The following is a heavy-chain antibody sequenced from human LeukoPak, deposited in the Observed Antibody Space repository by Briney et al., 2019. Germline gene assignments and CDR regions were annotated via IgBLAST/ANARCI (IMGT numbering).Heavy chain of an antibody. D-gene: IGHD6-6*01. V-gene: IGHV3-48*03. CDR2: ISISGNTI. CDR1: EFSFTSYE. Sequence: PGGSLRLSCAASEFSFTSYELNWVRQAPGKGLEWVSYISISGNTISYADSVKGRFTISRDNAKNSLYLQVISVGAADTAVYYCARGRRIGARYDAFDIWGQGTMVTVSS. CDR3: ARGRRIGARYDAFDI. J-gene: IGHJ3*02.